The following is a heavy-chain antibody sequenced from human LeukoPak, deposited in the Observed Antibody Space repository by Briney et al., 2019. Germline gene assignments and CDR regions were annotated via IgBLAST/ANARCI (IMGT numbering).Heavy chain of an antibody. J-gene: IGHJ4*02. CDR1: GGTFSIYA. CDR2: IIPIFGTA. V-gene: IGHV1-69*13. Sequence: SVKVSCKASGGTFSIYAISWVRQAPGQGLEWMGGIIPIFGTANYAQKFQGRVMITADESTSTAYMELRSLRSEDTAVYYCARDRLVGSGIDFDYWGQGTLVTVSS. D-gene: IGHD1-26*01. CDR3: ARDRLVGSGIDFDY.